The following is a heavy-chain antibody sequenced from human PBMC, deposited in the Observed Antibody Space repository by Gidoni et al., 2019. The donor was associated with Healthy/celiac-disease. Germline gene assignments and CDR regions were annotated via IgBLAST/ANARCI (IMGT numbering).Heavy chain of an antibody. Sequence: QVQLVESGGGVVQPGRSLRLSCAASGFTFSSYAMHWVRQAPGKGLERVAVISYDGSNKYYADSVKGRFTISRDNSKNTLYLQMNSLRAEDTAVYYCARDGTGIAAAGENFDYWGQGTLVTVSS. D-gene: IGHD6-13*01. J-gene: IGHJ4*02. CDR3: ARDGTGIAAAGENFDY. CDR1: GFTFSSYA. CDR2: ISYDGSNK. V-gene: IGHV3-30*04.